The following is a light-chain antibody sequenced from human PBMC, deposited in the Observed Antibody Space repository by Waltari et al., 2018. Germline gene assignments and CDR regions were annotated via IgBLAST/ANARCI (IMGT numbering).Light chain of an antibody. CDR3: QQSYSTQIT. CDR1: QSISSY. J-gene: IGKJ5*01. CDR2: AAS. Sequence: DIQMTQSPSSLSASVGDRVTITCRASQSISSYLNWYQQKPGKAPKLLIYAASSLQSGVPSRFSGSGSRTDFTLTISSLQPEDFATYYCQQSYSTQITFGQGTRLEIK. V-gene: IGKV1-39*01.